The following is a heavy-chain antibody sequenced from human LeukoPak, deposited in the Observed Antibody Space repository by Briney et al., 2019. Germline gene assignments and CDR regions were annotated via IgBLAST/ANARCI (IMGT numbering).Heavy chain of an antibody. D-gene: IGHD3-3*01. J-gene: IGHJ4*02. CDR1: GFSFGDYA. Sequence: PGRSLRLSCTTSGFSFGDYAMSWVRQAPGKGLEWVSGISWNSGSIGYADPVKGRFTISRDNAKNSLYLQMNSLRAEDTALYYCAKDPISILGVVSVNDYWGQGTLVTVSS. CDR2: ISWNSGSI. CDR3: AKDPISILGVVSVNDY. V-gene: IGHV3-9*01.